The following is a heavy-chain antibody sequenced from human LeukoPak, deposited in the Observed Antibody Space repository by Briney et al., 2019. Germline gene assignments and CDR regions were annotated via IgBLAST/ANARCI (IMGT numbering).Heavy chain of an antibody. CDR1: GGSLSSSSYY. CDR3: AREGGVWYYYDSSGYNRYFDY. CDR2: IYETGST. V-gene: IGHV4-39*07. J-gene: IGHJ4*02. D-gene: IGHD3-22*01. Sequence: PSETLSLTCSVSGGSLSSSSYYWGWIRQPPGRGLEWIGNIYETGSTNYNPSLKSRVTISVDTSKNQFSLKLSSVTAADTAVYYCAREGGVWYYYDSSGYNRYFDYWGQGTLVTVSS.